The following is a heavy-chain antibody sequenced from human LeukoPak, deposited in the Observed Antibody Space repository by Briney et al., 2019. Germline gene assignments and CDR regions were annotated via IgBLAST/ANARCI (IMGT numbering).Heavy chain of an antibody. J-gene: IGHJ4*02. D-gene: IGHD3-9*01. V-gene: IGHV1-2*02. CDR1: GYTFTGYY. Sequence: ASVKVSCKASGYTFTGYYMHWVRQAPGQGLEWMGWINPNSGGTNYAQKFQGRVTMTRDTSISTAYMELSRLRSDDTAVYYCARANSGMSYYDILTGYSTGFDYWGQGTLVTVSS. CDR2: INPNSGGT. CDR3: ARANSGMSYYDILTGYSTGFDY.